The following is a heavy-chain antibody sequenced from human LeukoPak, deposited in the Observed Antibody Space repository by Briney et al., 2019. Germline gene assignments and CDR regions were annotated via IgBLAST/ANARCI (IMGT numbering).Heavy chain of an antibody. J-gene: IGHJ6*02. CDR2: IYYSGST. D-gene: IGHD1-7*01. Sequence: SETLSLTCSVSDGSINSYYWNWIRQPPGKGLEWIGYIYYSGSTNYNPSLKSRVTISVDTSKNQFSLKLSSVTAADTAVYYCARDNWNYGSSMDVWGQGTTVTVSS. CDR1: DGSINSYY. CDR3: ARDNWNYGSSMDV. V-gene: IGHV4-59*01.